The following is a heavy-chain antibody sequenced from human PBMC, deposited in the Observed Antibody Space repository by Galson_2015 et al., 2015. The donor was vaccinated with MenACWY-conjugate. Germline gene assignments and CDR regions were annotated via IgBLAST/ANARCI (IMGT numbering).Heavy chain of an antibody. J-gene: IGHJ4*02. V-gene: IGHV3-74*01. CDR3: AKSRGASFYFDS. Sequence: SLRLSCAASGLIFNNYWMHWVRHAPGKGLVWVSRINPGGSSTTYADSVKDRFTISRDNAKNTLYLQMNSLRPEDTAVFYCAKSRGASFYFDSWGQGTLVTVSS. CDR1: GLIFNNYW. D-gene: IGHD1-26*01. CDR2: INPGGSST.